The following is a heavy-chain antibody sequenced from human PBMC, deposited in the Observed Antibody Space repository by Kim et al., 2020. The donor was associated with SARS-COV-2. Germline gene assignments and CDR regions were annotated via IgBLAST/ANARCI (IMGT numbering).Heavy chain of an antibody. CDR2: ISHGGPTT. J-gene: IGHJ4*02. D-gene: IGHD3-16*01. CDR3: AAREGGHSPTYCDL. V-gene: IGHV3-23*01. Sequence: GGSLRLSCAASGFIFNNSGMNWVRQAPGKGLEWVSAISHGGPTTYYLYSVKGRFTFSGDNAKKPLFLQMGRLGVDDTAVYFCAAREGGHSPTYCDLWGLG. CDR1: GFIFNNSG.